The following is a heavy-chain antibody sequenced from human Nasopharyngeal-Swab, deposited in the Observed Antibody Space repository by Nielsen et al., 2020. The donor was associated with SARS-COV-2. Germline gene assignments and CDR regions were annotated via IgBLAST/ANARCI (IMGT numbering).Heavy chain of an antibody. CDR2: INPNSGGT. V-gene: IGHV1-2*02. CDR3: AREEITIFGVVIIRGDGDYYYGMDV. Sequence: ASVKVSCKASGYTFTGYYMHWVRQAPGQGLEWMGWINPNSGGTNYAQKFQGRVTMTRDTSISTAYMELSRLRSDDTAVYYCAREEITIFGVVIIRGDGDYYYGMDVRGQGTTVTVSS. D-gene: IGHD3-3*01. CDR1: GYTFTGYY. J-gene: IGHJ6*02.